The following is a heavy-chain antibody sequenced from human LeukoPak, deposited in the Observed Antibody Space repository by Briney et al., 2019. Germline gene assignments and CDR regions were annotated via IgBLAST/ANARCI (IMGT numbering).Heavy chain of an antibody. Sequence: GGSLRLSCAVSGFSVNDNYMSWVRQAPGKGLQWVSVMFPDGRTYYADSVKGRFTISRDLARNTLLLQMHSLRADNTAVHYCARTNPVYGDYDYWGQGTLVTVSS. CDR3: ARTNPVYGDYDY. CDR1: GFSVNDNY. D-gene: IGHD4-17*01. V-gene: IGHV3-53*01. J-gene: IGHJ4*02. CDR2: MFPDGRT.